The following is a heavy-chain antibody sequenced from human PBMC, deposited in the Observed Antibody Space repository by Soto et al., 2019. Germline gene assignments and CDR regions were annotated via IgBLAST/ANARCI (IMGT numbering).Heavy chain of an antibody. D-gene: IGHD7-27*01. CDR2: IYYSGST. CDR1: GVPSSTDDYY. CDR3: ASGKGVDGDHDLNN. J-gene: IGHJ4*02. Sequence: PSETLSLTCTASGVPSSTDDYYWTWIRQPPGKGLELIGYIYYSGSTYYNWSLKSRVTISIDTSKNQFSRNLSPVTAADTAVYYWASGKGVDGDHDLNNWGKGILVTVSS. V-gene: IGHV4-30-4*01.